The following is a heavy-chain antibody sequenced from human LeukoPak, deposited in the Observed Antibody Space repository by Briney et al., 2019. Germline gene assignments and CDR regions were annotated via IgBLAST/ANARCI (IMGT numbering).Heavy chain of an antibody. J-gene: IGHJ4*02. CDR1: GFTFSSYS. V-gene: IGHV3-21*01. D-gene: IGHD2-8*01. Sequence: GGSLRLSCAASGFTFSSYSMNWVRQAPGKGLEWVSSISSSSYIYYADSVKGRFTISRDNAKNSLYLQMNSLRAEDTAVYYCARGHLINNRHYFDYWGQGTLVTVSS. CDR3: ARGHLINNRHYFDY. CDR2: ISSSSYI.